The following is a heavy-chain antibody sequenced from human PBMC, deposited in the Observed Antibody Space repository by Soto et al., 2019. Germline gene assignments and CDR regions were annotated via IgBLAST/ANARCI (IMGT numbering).Heavy chain of an antibody. J-gene: IGHJ4*02. Sequence: ASVKVSCKASGYTFTSYAVHWVRQAPGQRLEWMGWINAGNGNTKYSQKFQGRVTITRDTSASTAYMELSSLRSEDTTVYYCARGPGGPDGPGDYWGQGTLVTVSS. D-gene: IGHD2-15*01. CDR2: INAGNGNT. CDR1: GYTFTSYA. V-gene: IGHV1-3*01. CDR3: ARGPGGPDGPGDY.